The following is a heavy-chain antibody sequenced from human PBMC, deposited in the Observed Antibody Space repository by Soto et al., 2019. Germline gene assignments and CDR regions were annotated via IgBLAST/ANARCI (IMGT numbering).Heavy chain of an antibody. D-gene: IGHD5-18*01. J-gene: IGHJ4*02. CDR1: GFTFSSYG. CDR2: ISGSGGST. V-gene: IGHV3-23*01. CDR3: AKVKVSAMAVPVFDY. Sequence: GGSLRLSCAASGFTFSSYGMHWVRQAPGKGLEWVSAISGSGGSTYYADSVKGRFTISRDNSKNTLYLQMNSLRAEDTAVYYCAKVKVSAMAVPVFDYWGQGTLVTVSS.